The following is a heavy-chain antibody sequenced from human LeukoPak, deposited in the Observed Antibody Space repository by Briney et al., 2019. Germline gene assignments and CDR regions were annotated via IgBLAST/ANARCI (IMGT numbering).Heavy chain of an antibody. CDR2: IYSGGST. CDR1: GFTVSSNY. J-gene: IGHJ3*02. Sequence: GGSLRLSCAASGFTVSSNYMSWVRQVPGKGLEWVSVIYSGGSTYYADSVKGRFTISRDNSKNTLYLQMNSLRAEDTAVYYCARTYYYGSGSYYGGAFDIWGQGTMVTVSS. V-gene: IGHV3-53*01. CDR3: ARTYYYGSGSYYGGAFDI. D-gene: IGHD3-10*01.